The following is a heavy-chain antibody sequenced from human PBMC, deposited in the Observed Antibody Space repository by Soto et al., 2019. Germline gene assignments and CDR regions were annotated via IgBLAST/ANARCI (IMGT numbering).Heavy chain of an antibody. V-gene: IGHV4-39*01. CDR2: IYYSGNT. CDR1: GDSGGFISSSSYH. J-gene: IGHJ4*02. Sequence: PSETLSLTCTVSGDSGGFISSSSYHWGWIRQPPGKGLEWIGNIYYSGNTYYNPSLQTRVTISGDKSKSQFSLKLNSVTAADSAVYFCARLEGLATISYYFDFWGPGALVTVSS. D-gene: IGHD3-9*01. CDR3: ARLEGLATISYYFDF.